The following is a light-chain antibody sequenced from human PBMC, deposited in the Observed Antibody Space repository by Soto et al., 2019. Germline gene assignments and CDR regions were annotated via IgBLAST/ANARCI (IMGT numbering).Light chain of an antibody. CDR1: QSISSW. CDR2: DVS. Sequence: DIQMLPSPSTLSASVGDRVPITGRASQSISSWLAWYQQKPGKATNLLIYDVSSLQSGVPSRFSGSGSGTEFTLTISSLQPEEFATYYCQQSSSTPWTVGQGTKVDIK. V-gene: IGKV1-5*01. J-gene: IGKJ1*01. CDR3: QQSSSTPWT.